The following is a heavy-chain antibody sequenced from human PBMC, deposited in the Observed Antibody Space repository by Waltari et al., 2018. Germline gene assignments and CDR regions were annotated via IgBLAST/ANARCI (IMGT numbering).Heavy chain of an antibody. CDR1: GFPSYNYA. Sequence: QVHLIESGGGVVQPGRSLSFSCIAFGFPSYNYALHWVRQAPGKGLEWVAVVSYDFTSTYYADSVQGRFTVSRDNAKNTLYLQMTNLTPDDTATYFCARVSSNGWYDWGQGTQVTVSS. V-gene: IGHV3-30-3*01. D-gene: IGHD6-19*01. J-gene: IGHJ4*02. CDR2: VSYDFTST. CDR3: ARVSSNGWYD.